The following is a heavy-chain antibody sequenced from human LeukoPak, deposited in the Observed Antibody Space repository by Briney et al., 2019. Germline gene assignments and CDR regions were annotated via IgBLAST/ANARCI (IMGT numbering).Heavy chain of an antibody. J-gene: IGHJ4*02. CDR2: IKQDGSEK. D-gene: IGHD2-2*01. CDR3: ARGQLPGLFDY. V-gene: IGHV3-7*01. Sequence: PGGSLRLSCAASGFTFSSYWMSWVRQAPGKGLEWVANIKQDGSEKYYVDSVKGRFTISRDNAKNSLYLQMNCLRAEDTAVYYCARGQLPGLFDYWGQGTLVTVSS. CDR1: GFTFSSYW.